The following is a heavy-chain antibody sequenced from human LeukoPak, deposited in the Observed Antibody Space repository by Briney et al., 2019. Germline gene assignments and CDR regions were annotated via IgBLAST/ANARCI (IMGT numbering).Heavy chain of an antibody. J-gene: IGHJ3*02. D-gene: IGHD3-10*01. Sequence: HPGRSLRLSCTASGFNFGDFAMSWVRQAPGKGLEWVANIKEDGSEKYYVDSVKGRFTISRDNAKNSLYLHMNSLTAEDTAMYYCARDWVAGVPFDAFDIWGQGTMVSVSS. CDR3: ARDWVAGVPFDAFDI. CDR1: GFNFGDFA. CDR2: IKEDGSEK. V-gene: IGHV3-7*03.